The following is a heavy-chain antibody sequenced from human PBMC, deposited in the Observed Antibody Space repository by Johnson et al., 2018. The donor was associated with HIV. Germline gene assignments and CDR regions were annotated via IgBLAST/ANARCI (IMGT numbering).Heavy chain of an antibody. CDR1: GFTFSSYG. V-gene: IGHV3-30*18. CDR2: ISYDGSNK. D-gene: IGHD1-26*01. CDR3: AKDGMGGNYWYAFDI. Sequence: VQLVESGGGVVQPGRSLRLSCAASGFTFSSYGMHWVRQAPGKGLEWVAVISYDGSNKYYTDSVKGRFTISRDNSKNTLYLQMNSLRAEDTAVYYCAKDGMGGNYWYAFDIGGQGTMVNVSS. J-gene: IGHJ3*02.